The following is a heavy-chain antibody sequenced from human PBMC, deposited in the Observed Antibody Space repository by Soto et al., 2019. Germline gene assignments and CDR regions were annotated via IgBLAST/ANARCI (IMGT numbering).Heavy chain of an antibody. V-gene: IGHV3-30-3*01. CDR3: ARDPGYSSGWDYFDY. J-gene: IGHJ4*02. Sequence: QVQLVETGGGVVQPGRSLRLSCAASGFTFSSYAMHWVRQAPGKGLEWVAVISYDGSNKYYADSVKGRFTISRDNSKNTLYLHMNRLRAEDTAVYYCARDPGYSSGWDYFDYWGQGTLVTVSS. CDR2: ISYDGSNK. D-gene: IGHD6-19*01. CDR1: GFTFSSYA.